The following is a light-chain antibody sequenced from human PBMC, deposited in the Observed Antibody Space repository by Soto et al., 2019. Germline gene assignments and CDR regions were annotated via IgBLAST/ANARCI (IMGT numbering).Light chain of an antibody. CDR1: QGINSA. V-gene: IGKV1-13*02. Sequence: AIQLTQSPSSLSASVGDRVTITCRASQGINSALAWYQQKPGKAPKLLIYDASSLESGVPSRFSGSGSGTDFTLTISSLQPEDFATYYCQQFNSYLFTFGPGTKVDIK. J-gene: IGKJ3*01. CDR2: DAS. CDR3: QQFNSYLFT.